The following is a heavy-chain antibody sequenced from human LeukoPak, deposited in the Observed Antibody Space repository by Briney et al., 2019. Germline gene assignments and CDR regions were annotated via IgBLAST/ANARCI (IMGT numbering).Heavy chain of an antibody. D-gene: IGHD3-22*01. CDR1: GGSISSGGYY. V-gene: IGHV4-31*03. CDR3: AGLVGRYSSGLYYYYFDY. Sequence: SETLSLTCTVSGGSISSGGYYWSWIRQHPGKGLEWIGYIYYSGSTYYNPSLKSRVTISVDTSKNQFSLKLSSVTAADTAVYYCAGLVGRYSSGLYYYYFDYWGQGTLVTVSS. J-gene: IGHJ4*02. CDR2: IYYSGST.